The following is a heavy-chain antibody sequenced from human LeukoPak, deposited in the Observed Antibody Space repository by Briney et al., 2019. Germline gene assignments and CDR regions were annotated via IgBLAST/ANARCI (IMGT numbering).Heavy chain of an antibody. CDR1: GYSISNGYY. CDR2: IYHSGTT. D-gene: IGHD3-22*01. J-gene: IGHJ4*02. Sequence: SETLSLTCTVSGYSISNGYYWGWIRQPPGKGLEWIGTIYHSGTTYYNPSLKSRATISVDTSKNQFSLKLNSVNGADTAVYYCDRGVDSGYYPYYFDYWGQGTLVNGSS. CDR3: DRGVDSGYYPYYFDY. V-gene: IGHV4-38-2*02.